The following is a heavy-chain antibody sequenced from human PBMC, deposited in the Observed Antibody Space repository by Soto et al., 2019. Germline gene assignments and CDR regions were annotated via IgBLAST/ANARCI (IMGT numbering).Heavy chain of an antibody. CDR2: IYYSGST. V-gene: IGHV4-31*03. Sequence: QVQLQESGPGLVKPSQTLSLTCTVSGASISSRGYYWNWIRQHPGKGLEWIGYIYYSGSTYYNPSLKSRVTISVDTSKNEFSLKLSSVTAADTAVYYCARDGRGRGIAVAGRFWYFDLWGRGTLVTVSS. J-gene: IGHJ2*01. CDR1: GASISSRGYY. D-gene: IGHD6-19*01. CDR3: ARDGRGRGIAVAGRFWYFDL.